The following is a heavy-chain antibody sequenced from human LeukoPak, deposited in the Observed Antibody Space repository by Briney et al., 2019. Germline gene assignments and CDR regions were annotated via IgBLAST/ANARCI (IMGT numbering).Heavy chain of an antibody. V-gene: IGHV4-34*01. CDR2: INHSGST. D-gene: IGHD3-10*01. J-gene: IGHJ4*02. CDR3: ARDGRGLDY. Sequence: SETLSLTCAGYGGSFSGYYWSWIRQPPGKGLEWIGEINHSGSTNYNPSLKSRVTISVDTSKNQFSLKLSSVTAADTAVYYCARDGRGLDYWGQGTLVTVSS. CDR1: GGSFSGYY.